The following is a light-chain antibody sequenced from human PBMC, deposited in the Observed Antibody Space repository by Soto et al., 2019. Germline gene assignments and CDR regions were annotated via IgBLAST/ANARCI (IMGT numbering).Light chain of an antibody. CDR3: SSYTSSSTLVV. Sequence: QSALTQPASVSGSPGQSITISCTGTSGDAGGYNYVSWYQQHPGKAPKLMIYDVSNRPSGVSDRFSGSKSGNTASLTISGLQAEDEADYYCSSYTSSSTLVVFGGGTKLTVL. CDR1: SGDAGGYNY. J-gene: IGLJ2*01. CDR2: DVS. V-gene: IGLV2-14*01.